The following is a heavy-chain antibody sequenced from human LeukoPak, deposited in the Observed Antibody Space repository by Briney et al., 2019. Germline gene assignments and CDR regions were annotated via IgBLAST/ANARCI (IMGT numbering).Heavy chain of an antibody. CDR3: ASRVDCSSTSCYTNTEYFQH. CDR1: GYTFTSYD. J-gene: IGHJ1*01. D-gene: IGHD2-2*02. Sequence: GASVKVSCKASGYTFTSYDINWVRQATGQGLEWMGWMNPNSGNTGYAQKFQGRVTMTRYTSISTAYMELSSLRSEDTAVYYCASRVDCSSTSCYTNTEYFQHWGQGTLVTVSS. CDR2: MNPNSGNT. V-gene: IGHV1-8*01.